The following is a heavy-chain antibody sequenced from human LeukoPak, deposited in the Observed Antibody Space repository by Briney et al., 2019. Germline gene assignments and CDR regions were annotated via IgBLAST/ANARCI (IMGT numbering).Heavy chain of an antibody. V-gene: IGHV4-38-2*01. CDR1: GYSISSGYY. J-gene: IGHJ4*02. CDR3: ARHDYGDYVESKPFDY. D-gene: IGHD4-17*01. Sequence: SETLSLTCAVSGYSISSGYYWGWIRQPPGKGLEWIGSIYHSGSTYYNPSLKSRVTISVDTSKNQFSLKLSSVTAADTAVYYCARHDYGDYVESKPFDYWGQGTLVTVSS. CDR2: IYHSGST.